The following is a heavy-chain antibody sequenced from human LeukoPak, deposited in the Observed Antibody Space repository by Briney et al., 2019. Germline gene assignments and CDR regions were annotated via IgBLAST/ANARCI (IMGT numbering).Heavy chain of an antibody. CDR3: ATGKIYCSTTSCSDDS. Sequence: ASVKVSCKVSGYTLTELSMHWVRQAPGKGLEWMGGFHPEDGETVYAQKFQGRVTMTEDTSTDTAYMELSGLRSEDTAVYYCATGKIYCSTTSCSDDSWGQGTLVTVSS. D-gene: IGHD2-2*01. V-gene: IGHV1-24*01. J-gene: IGHJ4*02. CDR1: GYTLTELS. CDR2: FHPEDGET.